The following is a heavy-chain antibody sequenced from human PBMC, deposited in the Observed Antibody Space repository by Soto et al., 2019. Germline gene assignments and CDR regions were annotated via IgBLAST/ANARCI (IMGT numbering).Heavy chain of an antibody. Sequence: QPGGSLRLSCAASGFTVSSNYMSWVRQAPGKGLEWVSVIYSGGSTYYADSVRGRFTISRDNSKNTLYLQMNSLRAEDTAVYYCASQGPYDSSAEIPFDYWGQGTLVTVSS. CDR2: IYSGGST. CDR1: GFTVSSNY. V-gene: IGHV3-53*01. D-gene: IGHD3-22*01. CDR3: ASQGPYDSSAEIPFDY. J-gene: IGHJ4*02.